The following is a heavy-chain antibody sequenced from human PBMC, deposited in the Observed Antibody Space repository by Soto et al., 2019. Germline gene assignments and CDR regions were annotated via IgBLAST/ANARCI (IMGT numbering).Heavy chain of an antibody. CDR2: ISAYNGNT. V-gene: IGHV1-18*01. Sequence: ASVNVSCKASGYTFTSYGISWVRQAPGQGLEWMGWISAYNGNTNYAQKLQGRVTMTTDTSTSTAYMELRSLRSDDTAVYYCARAPRWLQFMYYFDYWGQGTLVTVSS. CDR1: GYTFTSYG. CDR3: ARAPRWLQFMYYFDY. J-gene: IGHJ4*02. D-gene: IGHD5-12*01.